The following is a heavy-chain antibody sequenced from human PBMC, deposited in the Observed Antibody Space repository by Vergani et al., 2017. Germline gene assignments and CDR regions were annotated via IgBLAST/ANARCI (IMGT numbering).Heavy chain of an antibody. CDR1: GFTFSSYA. V-gene: IGHV3-30*07. Sequence: QVQLVESGGGVVQPGRSLRLSCAASGFTFSSYAMHWVRQAPGKGLEWVAVISYDGSNKYYADSVKGRFTISRDNSKNTLYLQMNSLRAEDTAVYYCARLYYYYMDVWGKGTTVTVSS. CDR3: ARLYYYYMDV. J-gene: IGHJ6*03. CDR2: ISYDGSNK.